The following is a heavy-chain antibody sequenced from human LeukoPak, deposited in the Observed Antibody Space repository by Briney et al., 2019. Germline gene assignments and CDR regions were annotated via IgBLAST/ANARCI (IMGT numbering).Heavy chain of an antibody. V-gene: IGHV3-9*03. CDR1: GFTFDDYA. CDR2: ISWNSGSI. Sequence: GGSLRLSCAASGFTFDDYAMHWVRQAPGKGLEWVSGISWNSGSIGYADSVKGRFTVSRDNAKNSLYLQMNSLRAEDMALYYCAKVKTYYYYMDVWGKGTTVTVSS. J-gene: IGHJ6*03. CDR3: AKVKTYYYYMDV.